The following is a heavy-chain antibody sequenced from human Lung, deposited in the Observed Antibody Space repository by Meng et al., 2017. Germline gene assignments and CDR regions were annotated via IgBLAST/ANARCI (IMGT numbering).Heavy chain of an antibody. Sequence: QVQLVQSGAEVKKPGASVRVSCKASGYTFTFYGISWVRQAPGQGLEWMGWISAYNGNTKYAQKLQDRVTMTTDTSTSTAYMELRSLRSDDTAVYYCARRGRYYDSSGHFDYWGQGTLVTVSS. J-gene: IGHJ4*02. CDR1: GYTFTFYG. V-gene: IGHV1-18*01. D-gene: IGHD3-22*01. CDR3: ARRGRYYDSSGHFDY. CDR2: ISAYNGNT.